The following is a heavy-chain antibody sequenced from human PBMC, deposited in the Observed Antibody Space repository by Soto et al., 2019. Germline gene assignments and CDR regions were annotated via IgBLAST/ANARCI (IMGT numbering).Heavy chain of an antibody. J-gene: IGHJ4*02. Sequence: GGSLRLSCAASGFSFSGYRMNWVRQAPGKGLEWVAYIKQDGSEKIYADSLMGRFTISRDNAKNSLFLQMNSLRTEDTAVYYCARVVAAAGRLYYIDYWGQGALVTVSS. CDR1: GFSFSGYR. V-gene: IGHV3-7*03. D-gene: IGHD6-13*01. CDR3: ARVVAAAGRLYYIDY. CDR2: IKQDGSEK.